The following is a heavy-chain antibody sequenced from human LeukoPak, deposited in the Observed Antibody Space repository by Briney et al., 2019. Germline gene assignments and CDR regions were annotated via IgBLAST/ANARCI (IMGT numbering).Heavy chain of an antibody. Sequence: PGGSLRLSCAASGFIFSDYYMSWIRQAPGKGLEWISYISSSSSYTNYVDSVKGRFTISRDNAKNSLYLQMNSLRADDTAVYYCARAVSVSSYYFDCWGQGTLVTVSS. CDR2: ISSSSSYT. D-gene: IGHD5/OR15-5a*01. CDR3: ARAVSVSSYYFDC. J-gene: IGHJ4*02. V-gene: IGHV3-11*05. CDR1: GFIFSDYY.